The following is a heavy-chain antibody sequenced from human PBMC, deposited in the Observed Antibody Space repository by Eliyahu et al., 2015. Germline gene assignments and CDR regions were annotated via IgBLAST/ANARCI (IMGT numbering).Heavy chain of an antibody. D-gene: IGHD3-3*01. V-gene: IGHV4-34*01. J-gene: IGHJ5*02. CDR2: INHSGVT. CDR3: ARVGGNYWSGQPFAYFDP. CDR1: GGSFSAYY. Sequence: QVQLQQWGAGLLKPSETLSLTCGVSGGSFSAYYWTWIRQPPGKGLEWIGDINHSGVTNYNPSLSGRLMISLDTSKNEFSLKLSSVTAADTAVYYCARVGGNYWSGQPFAYFDPWGQGTLVTVSS.